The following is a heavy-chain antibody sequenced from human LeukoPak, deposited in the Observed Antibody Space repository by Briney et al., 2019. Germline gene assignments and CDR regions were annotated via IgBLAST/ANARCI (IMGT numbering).Heavy chain of an antibody. CDR1: GFTFSSYG. V-gene: IGHV3-33*01. Sequence: PGGSLRLSCAASGFTFSSYGMHWVRQAPGKGLEWVAVIWYDGSNKYYADSVKGRFTISRDNSKNTLYLQMNSLRAEDTAVYYCARSDSSGYYPSDYWGQGALVTVSS. CDR3: ARSDSSGYYPSDY. J-gene: IGHJ4*02. CDR2: IWYDGSNK. D-gene: IGHD3-22*01.